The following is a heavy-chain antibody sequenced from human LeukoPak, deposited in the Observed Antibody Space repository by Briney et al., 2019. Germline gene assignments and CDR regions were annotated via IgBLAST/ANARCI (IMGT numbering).Heavy chain of an antibody. D-gene: IGHD3-3*01. CDR3: ARSHYDFWSGYPNWFDP. V-gene: IGHV3-53*01. J-gene: IGHJ5*02. CDR1: GFTVSSNY. CDR2: ICSGGST. Sequence: GGSLRLSCAASGFTVSSNYMSWVRQAPGKGLEWVSVICSGGSTYYADSVKGRFTISRDNSKNTLYLQMNSLRAEDTAVYYCARSHYDFWSGYPNWFDPWGQGTLVTVSS.